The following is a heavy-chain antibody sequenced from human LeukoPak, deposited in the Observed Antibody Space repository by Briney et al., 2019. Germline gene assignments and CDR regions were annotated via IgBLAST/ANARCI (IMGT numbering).Heavy chain of an antibody. J-gene: IGHJ3*02. Sequence: SVKVSCKASGFTFTNSAVQWVRQARAQRLEWIGWIVVGSGNTNYAQKFQERVTVTRDMSTSTAYMELSSLRSEDTAVYYCAADSLFSSGFYAFDIWGQGTMVTVSS. V-gene: IGHV1-58*01. CDR1: GFTFTNSA. CDR3: AADSLFSSGFYAFDI. D-gene: IGHD6-19*01. CDR2: IVVGSGNT.